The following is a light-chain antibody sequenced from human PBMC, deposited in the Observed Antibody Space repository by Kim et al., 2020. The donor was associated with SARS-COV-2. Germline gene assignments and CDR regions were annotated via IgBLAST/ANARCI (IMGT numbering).Light chain of an antibody. CDR1: NIGSKN. J-gene: IGLJ3*02. Sequence: SYELTQPLSVSVALGQTARITCGGNNIGSKNVHWYQQKPGQAPVLVIYRDSNRPSVIPERFSGSNSGNTATLTISRAQAGDEADYYCQVWDSSTAVFGGGTQLTVL. CDR2: RDS. CDR3: QVWDSSTAV. V-gene: IGLV3-9*01.